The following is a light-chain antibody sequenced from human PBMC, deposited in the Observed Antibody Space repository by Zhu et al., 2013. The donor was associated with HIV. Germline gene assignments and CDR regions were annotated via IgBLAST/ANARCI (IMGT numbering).Light chain of an antibody. J-gene: IGKJ1*01. CDR3: QQYNRYSGA. CDR1: QGISSS. Sequence: IQLTQSPSFLSASVGDRVTITCRASQGISSSLAWYQQRPGKPPKLLIYDASSLETGVPPRFRGSGSGTEFTLTITSLQPGDFATYYCQQYNRYSGAFGPGTRVEI. CDR2: DAS. V-gene: IGKV1-13*02.